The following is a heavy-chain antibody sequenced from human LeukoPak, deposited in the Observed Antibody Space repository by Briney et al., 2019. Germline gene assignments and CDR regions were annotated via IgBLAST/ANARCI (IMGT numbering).Heavy chain of an antibody. CDR2: ISSSSSYI. CDR3: ARGGGYYAIDY. CDR1: GFTFSSYA. D-gene: IGHD1-26*01. V-gene: IGHV3-21*04. Sequence: GGSLRLSCAASGFTFSSYAMSWVRQAPGKGLEWVSSISSSSSYIYYADSVKGRFTISRDNSKNTLYLQMNNLRAEDTAVYYCARGGGYYAIDYWGQGTLVTVSS. J-gene: IGHJ4*02.